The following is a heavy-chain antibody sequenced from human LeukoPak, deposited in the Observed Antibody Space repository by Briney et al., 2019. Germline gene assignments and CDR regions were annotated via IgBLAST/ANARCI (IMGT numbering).Heavy chain of an antibody. V-gene: IGHV3-15*01. CDR1: GLTFSDAW. CDR3: THSLTYYYDIDY. CDR2: IKSKRGGGTT. D-gene: IGHD3-22*01. Sequence: PGGSLRLSCAASGLTFSDAWMIWVRQAPGKGLEWVGHIKSKRGGGTTDYAAPVKGRFTISRDDSKNTLYLQMNSLKTEDTAVYYCTHSLTYYYDIDYWGQGTLVTVSS. J-gene: IGHJ4*02.